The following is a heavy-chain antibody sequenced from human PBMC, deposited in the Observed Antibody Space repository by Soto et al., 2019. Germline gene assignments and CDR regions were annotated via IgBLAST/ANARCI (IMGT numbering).Heavy chain of an antibody. D-gene: IGHD1-7*01. V-gene: IGHV3-33*01. CDR3: ARDGIGGTVFRGFCDY. Sequence: QKYLVESGGGVVQHGGSLRLSCVASRSIFSGYGMHWVRQAPGKGLEWVAVIWYDGSNKYYADSVKGRFTISRDNSKNMLYLQMDSLRAEHTAVYYCARDGIGGTVFRGFCDYWGQGTLVTVSS. CDR1: RSIFSGYG. CDR2: IWYDGSNK. J-gene: IGHJ4*02.